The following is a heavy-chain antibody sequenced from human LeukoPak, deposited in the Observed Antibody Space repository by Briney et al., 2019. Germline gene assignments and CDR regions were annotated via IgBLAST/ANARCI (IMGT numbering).Heavy chain of an antibody. CDR3: ARARADFWSSDY. V-gene: IGHV4-30-2*01. J-gene: IGHJ4*02. D-gene: IGHD3-3*01. CDR2: IYRGGTT. Sequence: SQTLSLTCTVSGASISSDDYYWSWIRQPPGRGLEWIGYIYRGGTTYYSPSLTSLKSRVTISVDRSKNQFSLKLTSVTAADTAVYFCARARADFWSSDYWGQGTLVTVSS. CDR1: GASISSDDYY.